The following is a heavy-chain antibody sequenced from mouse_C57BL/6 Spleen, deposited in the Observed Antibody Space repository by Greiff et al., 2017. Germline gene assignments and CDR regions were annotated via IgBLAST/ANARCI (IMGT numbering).Heavy chain of an antibody. D-gene: IGHD2-5*01. CDR2: IRSKSNNYAT. V-gene: IGHV10-1*01. J-gene: IGHJ4*01. CDR1: GFSFNTYA. Sequence: EVKLVESGGGLVQPKGSLKLSCAASGFSFNTYAMNWVRQAPGKGLEWVARIRSKSNNYATYYADSVKDRFTISRDDSESMLYLQMNNLKTEDTAMYYCVRHRGSYSNYVMDYWGQGTSVTVSS. CDR3: VRHRGSYSNYVMDY.